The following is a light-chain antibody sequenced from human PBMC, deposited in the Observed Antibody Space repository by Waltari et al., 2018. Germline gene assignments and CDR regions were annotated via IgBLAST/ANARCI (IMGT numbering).Light chain of an antibody. CDR2: AVS. Sequence: QSALTQPASVSGSPGQSITISCTGTSSDIGGYNYVSWYQQGPGNAPKLMIYAVSNRRSGVASRFSGAEAGSTASLTISGLQAEDEADYLCSSYRDSSTLERFGGGTSLTVL. V-gene: IGLV2-14*03. CDR1: SSDIGGYNY. J-gene: IGLJ2*01. CDR3: SSYRDSSTLER.